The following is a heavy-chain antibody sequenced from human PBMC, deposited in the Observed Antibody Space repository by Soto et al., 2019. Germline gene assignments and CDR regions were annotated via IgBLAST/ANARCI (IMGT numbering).Heavy chain of an antibody. CDR1: GFTFSSYG. D-gene: IGHD2-2*01. CDR2: ISYDGSNK. V-gene: IGHV3-30*18. J-gene: IGHJ4*02. Sequence: HVQLVEAGGGVVQPGRSLRLSCAASGFTFSSYGMHWVRQAPGKGLEWVAVISYDGSNKYYADSVKGRFTISRDNSKNTLYLQMNSLRAEDTAVYYCAKAYCSSTSCFIDYWGQGTLVTVSS. CDR3: AKAYCSSTSCFIDY.